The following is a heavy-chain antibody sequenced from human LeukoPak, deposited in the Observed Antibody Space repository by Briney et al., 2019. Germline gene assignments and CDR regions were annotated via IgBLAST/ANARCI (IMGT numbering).Heavy chain of an antibody. CDR1: GYTFTGYY. V-gene: IGHV1-2*06. D-gene: IGHD3-10*01. Sequence: ASVKVSCKASGYTFTGYYMHWVRQAPGQGLEWMGRINPNSGGTIYAQKFQGRVTMTEDTSTDTAYMELSSLRSEDTAVYYCATLHPAYYGMDVWGQGTTVTVSS. CDR3: ATLHPAYYGMDV. J-gene: IGHJ6*02. CDR2: INPNSGGT.